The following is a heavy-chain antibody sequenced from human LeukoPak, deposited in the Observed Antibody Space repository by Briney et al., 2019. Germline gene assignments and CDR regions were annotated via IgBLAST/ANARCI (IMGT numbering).Heavy chain of an antibody. J-gene: IGHJ5*02. V-gene: IGHV1-2*02. D-gene: IGHD6-13*01. Sequence: ASVKVSCKASGYTFTGYYMHWVRQAPGQGLEWMGWINPNSGGTNYAQKFQGRVTMTRDTSISTAYMELSRLRSDDTAVYYCARGTSIAAAKLWFDPWGQGTLVTVSS. CDR2: INPNSGGT. CDR1: GYTFTGYY. CDR3: ARGTSIAAAKLWFDP.